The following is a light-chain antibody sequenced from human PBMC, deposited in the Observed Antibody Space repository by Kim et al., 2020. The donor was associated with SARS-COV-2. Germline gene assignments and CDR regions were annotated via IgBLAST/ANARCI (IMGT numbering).Light chain of an antibody. CDR1: QSVNNY. V-gene: IGKV3-11*01. CDR2: DTS. J-gene: IGKJ2*01. Sequence: LSPGERAPLSCRASQSVNNYLAWYQQKPGQAPRLLIYDTSNRATGIPARFSGSGSGTDFSLTISSLEPEDFAVYYCQQRSNWPPYTFGQGTKLEI. CDR3: QQRSNWPPYT.